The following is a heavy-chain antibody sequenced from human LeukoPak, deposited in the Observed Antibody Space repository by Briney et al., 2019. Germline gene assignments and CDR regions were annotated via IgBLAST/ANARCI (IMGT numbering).Heavy chain of an antibody. Sequence: GASLRLSCAASGFTFSSYAMSWVRQAPGKGLEWVSSISNSGGSTYYADSVKGRFTISRVNSKNTLYLQMNSLRAEDTAVYYCAKDGRYTYYYYFDYWGQGTLVTVSS. CDR2: ISNSGGST. V-gene: IGHV3-23*01. CDR3: AKDGRYTYYYYFDY. CDR1: GFTFSSYA. J-gene: IGHJ4*02. D-gene: IGHD5-18*01.